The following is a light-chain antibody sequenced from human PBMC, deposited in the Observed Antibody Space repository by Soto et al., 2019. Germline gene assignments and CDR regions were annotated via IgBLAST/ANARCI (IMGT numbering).Light chain of an antibody. CDR1: QSVTTN. CDR3: QQYNNWPPLT. V-gene: IGKV3-15*01. CDR2: SAS. J-gene: IGKJ4*01. Sequence: EAVMTQSPVTLSVSPGERATLSCRASQSVTTNLAWYQQKPGQAPRLLIYSASTRAAGIPDRFSGSGSGTEFTLTISSLQSEDFAVYYCQQYNNWPPLTFGGGTKAEIK.